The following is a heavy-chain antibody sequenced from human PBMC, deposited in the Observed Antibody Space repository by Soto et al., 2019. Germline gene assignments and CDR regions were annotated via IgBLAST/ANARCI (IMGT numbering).Heavy chain of an antibody. J-gene: IGHJ6*02. CDR2: INHSGST. CDR3: ARVSVLTVIYYYGMDV. D-gene: IGHD4-17*01. V-gene: IGHV4-34*01. Sequence: SETLSLTCAVCSESFSGCDCSWIRKPPGEGLEWIGGINHSGSTNYTPSLKSRVTISVATSKNQFSLNLSSVTAADTAVYYCARVSVLTVIYYYGMDVWGQGTTVTVS. CDR1: SESFSGCD.